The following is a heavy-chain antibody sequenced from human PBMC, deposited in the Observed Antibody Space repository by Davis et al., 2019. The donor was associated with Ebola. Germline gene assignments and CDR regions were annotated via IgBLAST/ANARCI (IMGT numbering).Heavy chain of an antibody. D-gene: IGHD3-22*01. CDR3: ARDRYSDGSGYFFEQSH. CDR1: GGTFSSYG. CDR2: IIPVSGVP. Sequence: SVKVSCKASGGTFSSYGISWVRQAPGQGLDWMGGIIPVSGVPKYAQDFQDRVTITADESTSTAYMELSSLRSEDTAMYYCARDRYSDGSGYFFEQSHWGQGTLVTVSS. V-gene: IGHV1-69*13. J-gene: IGHJ4*02.